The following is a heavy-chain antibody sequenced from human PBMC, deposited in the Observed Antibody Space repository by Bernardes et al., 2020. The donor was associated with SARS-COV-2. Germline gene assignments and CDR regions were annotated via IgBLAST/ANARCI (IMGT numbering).Heavy chain of an antibody. D-gene: IGHD4-17*01. Sequence: TLRLSCAASGFTFRDYTMHWVRKAPGKGLEWVAVIWHDGSREYYVDSVKGRFAISRDNSNNTLYLQMNNLRVEDTALYRCATEDGEWLESWGQGTLVTVSS. J-gene: IGHJ5*01. CDR2: IWHDGSRE. CDR1: GFTFRDYT. CDR3: ATEDGEWLES. V-gene: IGHV3-33*01.